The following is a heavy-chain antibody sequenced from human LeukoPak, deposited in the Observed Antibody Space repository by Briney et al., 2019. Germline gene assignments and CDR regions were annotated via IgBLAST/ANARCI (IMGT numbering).Heavy chain of an antibody. Sequence: ASVKVSCKASGYTFTSYGISWVRQATGQGLEWMGWMNPNSGNTGYAQKFQGRVTMTRNTSISTAYMELSSLRSEDTAVYYCARGPPYYDFWSGSLQGAFDIWGQGTMVTVSS. D-gene: IGHD3-3*01. V-gene: IGHV1-8*02. CDR1: GYTFTSYG. CDR2: MNPNSGNT. CDR3: ARGPPYYDFWSGSLQGAFDI. J-gene: IGHJ3*02.